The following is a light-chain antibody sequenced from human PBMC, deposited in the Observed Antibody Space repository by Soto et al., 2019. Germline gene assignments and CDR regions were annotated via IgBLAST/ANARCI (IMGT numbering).Light chain of an antibody. CDR1: QTISSN. J-gene: IGKJ2*01. CDR2: GAS. CDR3: QQLNSYPHT. Sequence: DIQLTQSPSFLSASVGGRVTITCRASQTISSNLAWYQQKPGKAPKLLIYGASTLQSGVPSRFSGIGSGTEFTLTISSLQPEDFATYYCQQLNSYPHTFGQGTKLEIK. V-gene: IGKV1-9*01.